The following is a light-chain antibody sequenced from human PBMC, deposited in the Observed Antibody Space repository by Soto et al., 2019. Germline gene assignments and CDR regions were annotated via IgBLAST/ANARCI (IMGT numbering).Light chain of an antibody. Sequence: QSALTQPASVSGSPGQSITISCTGTSSDVGTYNYVSWYQQHPGIAPKLIIYEVSNRPSGVSDRFSGSKSGNTASLTISGLQAEDEADYYCSSYTGSTTLVFGGGTQLTVL. J-gene: IGLJ2*01. V-gene: IGLV2-14*01. CDR2: EVS. CDR1: SSDVGTYNY. CDR3: SSYTGSTTLV.